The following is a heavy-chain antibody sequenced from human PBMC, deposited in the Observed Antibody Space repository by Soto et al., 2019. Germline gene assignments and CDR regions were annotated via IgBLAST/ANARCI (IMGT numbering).Heavy chain of an antibody. V-gene: IGHV3-74*01. J-gene: IGHJ6*02. Sequence: EVQLVESGGGLVQPGGSLRLSCAASGFIFSSYWMHWVRQAPGKGLVWVSRLHSDGSTTCYADSVKGRFPISRDNAKNTLYLQMNSLRAEDTAVYYCARELPTAIRGGHYYSYGMDVWGQGTSVTVSS. CDR3: ARELPTAIRGGHYYSYGMDV. D-gene: IGHD2-2*02. CDR1: GFIFSSYW. CDR2: LHSDGSTT.